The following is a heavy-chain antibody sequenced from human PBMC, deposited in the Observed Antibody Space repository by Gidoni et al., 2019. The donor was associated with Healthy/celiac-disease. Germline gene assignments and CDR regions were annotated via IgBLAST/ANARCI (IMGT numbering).Heavy chain of an antibody. CDR3: AKDDSSGWSFDY. V-gene: IGHV3-9*01. CDR2: ISWNSGCI. D-gene: IGHD6-19*01. Sequence: EVQLVEYGGGLVQPGRSLRLSCAASGFTFDDYAMHWVRQAPGKGLGWVSGISWNSGCIGYADSVKGRFTISRDNAKNSLYLQMNSLRAEDTALYYCAKDDSSGWSFDYWGQGTLVTVSS. J-gene: IGHJ4*02. CDR1: GFTFDDYA.